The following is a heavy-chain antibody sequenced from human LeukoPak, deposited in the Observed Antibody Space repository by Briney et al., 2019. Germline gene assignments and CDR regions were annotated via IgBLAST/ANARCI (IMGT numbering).Heavy chain of an antibody. D-gene: IGHD6-13*01. Sequence: SETLSLTCTVSGGSISSGDYYWSWIRQPPGKGLEWIGYIYHSGSTNYNPSLKSRVTISVDRSKNQFSLKLSSVTAADTAVYYCARVGSSSWYRYFDYWGQGTLVTVSS. CDR3: ARVGSSSWYRYFDY. V-gene: IGHV4-61*08. CDR2: IYHSGST. CDR1: GGSISSGDYY. J-gene: IGHJ4*02.